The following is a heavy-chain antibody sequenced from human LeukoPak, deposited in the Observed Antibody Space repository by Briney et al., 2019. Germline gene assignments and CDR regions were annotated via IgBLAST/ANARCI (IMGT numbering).Heavy chain of an antibody. CDR1: GGTFSSYA. D-gene: IGHD2-15*01. Sequence: ASVKVSCKASGGTFSSYAISWVRQAPGQGLEWMGRIIPIFGTANYAQKFQGRVTITTDDSTSTAYMELSSLRSEDTAVYYCARDSYAGGNYFDYWGQGTLVTVSS. CDR3: ARDSYAGGNYFDY. J-gene: IGHJ4*02. CDR2: IIPIFGTA. V-gene: IGHV1-69*05.